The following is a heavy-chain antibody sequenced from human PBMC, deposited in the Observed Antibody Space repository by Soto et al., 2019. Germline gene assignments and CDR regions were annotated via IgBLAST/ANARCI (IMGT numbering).Heavy chain of an antibody. J-gene: IGHJ5*02. Sequence: ASVKVSCKASTETFNNYGIVWVRQAPGQGLEWMGWISTYNGNTNTYHKKRFQGRFTMTSDSASNTAYMELRSLTPDDPAGYYKAEEGQKNVYTLLAPGGKGPLVTVSS. V-gene: IGHV1-18*04. CDR1: TETFNNYG. CDR2: ISTYNGNTNT. CDR3: AEEGQKNVYTLLAP. D-gene: IGHD3-16*01.